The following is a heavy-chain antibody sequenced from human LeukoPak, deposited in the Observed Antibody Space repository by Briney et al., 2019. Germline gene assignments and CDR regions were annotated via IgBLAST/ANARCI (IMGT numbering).Heavy chain of an antibody. D-gene: IGHD3-22*01. CDR3: ARHFFYDSSGFDAFDI. J-gene: IGHJ3*02. CDR2: IYYSGST. V-gene: IGHV4-61*08. CDR1: GGSISSGGYY. Sequence: SETLSLTCTVSGGSISSGGYYWSWIRQHPGKGLEWIGYIYYSGSTNYNPSLKSRVTISVDTSKNQFSLKLSSVTAADTAVYYCARHFFYDSSGFDAFDIWGQGTMVTVSS.